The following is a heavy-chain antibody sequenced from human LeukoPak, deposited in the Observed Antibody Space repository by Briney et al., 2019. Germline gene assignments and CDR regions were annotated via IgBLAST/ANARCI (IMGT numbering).Heavy chain of an antibody. CDR1: GGSISSYY. D-gene: IGHD2-2*01. CDR2: IYTSGST. V-gene: IGHV4-4*07. J-gene: IGHJ6*03. Sequence: SETLSLTCTVSGGSISSYYWSWIRQPAGKGLEWIGRIYTSGSTNYNPSLKSRVTMSVDTSKNQFSLKLSSVTAADTAVYYCARAPGYCSSTSCLYYMDVWGKGTTVTVSS. CDR3: ARAPGYCSSTSCLYYMDV.